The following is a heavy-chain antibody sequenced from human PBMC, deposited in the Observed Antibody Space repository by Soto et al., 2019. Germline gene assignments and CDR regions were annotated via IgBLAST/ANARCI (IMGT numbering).Heavy chain of an antibody. CDR1: GGSISSGGYY. CDR2: IYYSGST. CDR3: ARDREQQLANWFDP. V-gene: IGHV4-31*03. Sequence: SETLSLTCTFSGGSISSGGYYWSWIRQHPGKGLEWIGYIYYSGSTYYNPSLKSRVTISVDTSKNQFSLKLSSVTAADTAVYYCARDREQQLANWFDPWGQGTLVTVSS. D-gene: IGHD6-13*01. J-gene: IGHJ5*02.